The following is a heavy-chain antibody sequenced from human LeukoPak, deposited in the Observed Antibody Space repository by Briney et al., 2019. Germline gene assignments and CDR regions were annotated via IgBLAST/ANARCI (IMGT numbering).Heavy chain of an antibody. D-gene: IGHD4-23*01. V-gene: IGHV3-74*01. CDR2: INSDGSNT. CDR3: GGNNDY. Sequence: GGSLRLSCAASGFTFSDYWMHWVRQAPGKGLMWVSHINSDGSNTDYADSVKGRFTISRDNAKNTLYLQMNSLRAEDTAVYYCGGNNDYWGQGTLVTVSS. CDR1: GFTFSDYW. J-gene: IGHJ4*02.